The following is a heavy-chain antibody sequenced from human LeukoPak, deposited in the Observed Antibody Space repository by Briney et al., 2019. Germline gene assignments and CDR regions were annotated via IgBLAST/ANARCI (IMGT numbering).Heavy chain of an antibody. CDR1: GFTFSTYV. Sequence: GGSLRLSCSVSGFTFSTYVMHWVRQAPGKGLEYVSAISSNGDNTYYADSVKGRFTISRDNAKNSLYLQMNSLRAEDTAVYYCARDLSGWPDYWGQGTLVTVSS. D-gene: IGHD6-19*01. V-gene: IGHV3-64*04. J-gene: IGHJ4*02. CDR2: ISSNGDNT. CDR3: ARDLSGWPDY.